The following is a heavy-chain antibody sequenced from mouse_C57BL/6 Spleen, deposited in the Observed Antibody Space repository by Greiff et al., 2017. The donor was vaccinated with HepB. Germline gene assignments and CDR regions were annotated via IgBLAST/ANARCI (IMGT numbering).Heavy chain of an antibody. V-gene: IGHV1-26*01. D-gene: IGHD2-3*01. CDR3: ARSYISDGYYPFYFDY. CDR2: INPNNGGT. Sequence: EVQLQQSGPELVKPGASVKISCKASGYTFTDYYMNWVKQSHGKSLEWIGDINPNNGGTSYNQKFKGKATLTVDKSSSTAYMELRSLTSEDSAVYYCARSYISDGYYPFYFDYWGQGTTLTVSS. J-gene: IGHJ2*01. CDR1: GYTFTDYY.